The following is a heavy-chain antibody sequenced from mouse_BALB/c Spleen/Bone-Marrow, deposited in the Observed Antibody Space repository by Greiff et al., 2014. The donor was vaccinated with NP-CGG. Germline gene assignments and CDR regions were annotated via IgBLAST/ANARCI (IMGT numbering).Heavy chain of an antibody. CDR1: GFNIKDTY. CDR3: AAYYYGSSQFAY. J-gene: IGHJ3*01. V-gene: IGHV14-3*02. CDR2: IDPANGNT. Sequence: EVKLQESGAELVKPGASVKLSCTASGFNIKDTYMHWVKQRPEQGLERSGRIDPANGNTKYDPKFQGKATITADTSSNTAYLQLSSLTSEDTAVYYCAAYYYGSSQFAYWGQGTLVTVSA. D-gene: IGHD1-1*01.